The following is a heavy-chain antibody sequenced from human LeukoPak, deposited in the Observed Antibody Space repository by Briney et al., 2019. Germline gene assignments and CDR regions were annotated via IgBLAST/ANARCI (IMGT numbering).Heavy chain of an antibody. CDR1: GFSFSVSA. Sequence: PGRSLKLSCAASGFSFSVSAMHWVRQASGKGLEWVGRITSKANSYATAYAASVKGSFTSTRDDSKITAYLQMNSLRTDDTVVYYCTRQSPSNYCSSTSCPYYYYYGRDVWGKGTTVTVSS. CDR2: ITSKANSYAT. CDR3: TRQSPSNYCSSTSCPYYYYYGRDV. J-gene: IGHJ6*04. D-gene: IGHD2-2*01. V-gene: IGHV3-73*01.